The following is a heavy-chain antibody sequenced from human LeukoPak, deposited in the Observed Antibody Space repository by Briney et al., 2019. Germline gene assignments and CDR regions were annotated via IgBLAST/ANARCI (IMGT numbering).Heavy chain of an antibody. CDR1: GFTFSSYA. V-gene: IGHV3-23*01. D-gene: IGHD1-26*01. J-gene: IGHJ5*02. CDR2: ISGSGGST. Sequence: QAGGSLRLSCAASGFTFSSYAMSWVRQAPGKGLEWVSAISGSGGSTYYADSVKGRFTISRDNSKNTLYLQMNSLRAEDTAVYYCAKDPRRWELWNWFDPWGQGTLVTVSS. CDR3: AKDPRRWELWNWFDP.